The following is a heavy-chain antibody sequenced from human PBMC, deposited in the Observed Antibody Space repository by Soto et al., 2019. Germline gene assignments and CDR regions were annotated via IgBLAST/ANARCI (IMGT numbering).Heavy chain of an antibody. J-gene: IGHJ4*02. Sequence: KPSETLSLTCTVSCGSISSGGYYWSWIRQHPGKGLEWIGYIYYSGSTYYNPSLKSRVTISVDTSKNQFSLKLSSVTAADTAVYYCARVANTAMDGVFDYWGQGTLVTVSS. CDR1: CGSISSGGYY. D-gene: IGHD5-18*01. CDR3: ARVANTAMDGVFDY. CDR2: IYYSGST. V-gene: IGHV4-31*03.